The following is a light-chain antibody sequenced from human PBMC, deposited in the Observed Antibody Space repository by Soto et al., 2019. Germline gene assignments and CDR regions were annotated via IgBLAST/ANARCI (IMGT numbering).Light chain of an antibody. Sequence: EIVLTQSPGTLSLSPGERAILSCRASQSVSNYYLAWYQQKPGQPPRLLIYGASSRAAGIPDRFSGSGSGTDFTLTISRLEPEDFAVYYCQQYDGSPPLTFGGGTKVDIK. J-gene: IGKJ4*01. V-gene: IGKV3-20*01. CDR3: QQYDGSPPLT. CDR1: QSVSNYY. CDR2: GAS.